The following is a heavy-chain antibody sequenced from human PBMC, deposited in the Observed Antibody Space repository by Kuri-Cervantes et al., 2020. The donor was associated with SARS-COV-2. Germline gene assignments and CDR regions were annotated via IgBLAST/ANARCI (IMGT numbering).Heavy chain of an antibody. V-gene: IGHV1-69*13. CDR3: ASRVTTSLAFDI. D-gene: IGHD4-11*01. Sequence: SVKVSCKASGGTFSSYAISWVRQAPGQGLEWRGGIIPIFGTANYAQKFQGRVTITADESTSTAYMELSSLRSEDTAVYYCASRVTTSLAFDIWGQGTMVTVSS. CDR1: GGTFSSYA. J-gene: IGHJ3*02. CDR2: IIPIFGTA.